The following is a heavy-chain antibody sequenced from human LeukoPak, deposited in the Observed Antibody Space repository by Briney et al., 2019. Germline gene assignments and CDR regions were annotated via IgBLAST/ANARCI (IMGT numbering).Heavy chain of an antibody. CDR2: ISTYTGYS. J-gene: IGHJ4*02. V-gene: IGHV1-18*01. CDR3: AKNSSGGYSDY. D-gene: IGHD6-19*01. CDR1: GYTFTSSG. Sequence: GASVKVSCKASGYTFTSSGISWVRQGPGQGLEWMGWISTYTGYSKYAQNLQGRVTMTADTSTSTAYMELSSLRSDDTAMYYCAKNSSGGYSDYWGQGTLVTVSS.